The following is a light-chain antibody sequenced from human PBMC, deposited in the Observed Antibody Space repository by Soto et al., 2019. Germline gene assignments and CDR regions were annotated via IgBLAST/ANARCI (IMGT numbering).Light chain of an antibody. CDR3: QKYNSAPLT. Sequence: LQSTKSPSSVSASVGDRVTITCRSSEDISTWLAWYQQKPGKAPKLLIYAASSLQSGVPSRFSGSGSGTDFTLTISSLQPEDVATYYCQKYNSAPLTFGGGTKVDIK. CDR1: EDISTW. J-gene: IGKJ4*01. V-gene: IGKV1-12*01. CDR2: AAS.